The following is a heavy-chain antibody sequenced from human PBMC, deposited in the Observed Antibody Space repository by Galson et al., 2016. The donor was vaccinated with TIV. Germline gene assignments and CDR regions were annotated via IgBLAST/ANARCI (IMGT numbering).Heavy chain of an antibody. D-gene: IGHD3-16*01. CDR1: GSTFGSYW. Sequence: SLRLSCAASGSTFGSYWMSWVRQAPGKGLEWVANIKQDGSEKYYVDSVKGRFAISRDNAKNSLYLQMNSLRAEDTAVYYCARDYAGWGQGTLVTVSS. CDR3: ARDYAG. V-gene: IGHV3-7*03. J-gene: IGHJ4*02. CDR2: IKQDGSEK.